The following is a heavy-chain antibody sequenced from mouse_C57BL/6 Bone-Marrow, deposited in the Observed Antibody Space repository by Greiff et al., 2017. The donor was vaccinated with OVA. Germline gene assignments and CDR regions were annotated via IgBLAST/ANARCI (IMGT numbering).Heavy chain of an antibody. CDR1: GFTFSSYA. V-gene: IGHV5-4*03. J-gene: IGHJ3*01. CDR2: ISDGGSYT. D-gene: IGHD2-2*01. Sequence: EVKLVESGGGLVKPGGSLKLSCAASGFTFSSYAMSWVRQTPEKRLEWVATISDGGSYTYYPDNVKGRFTISRDNAKNNLYLQMSHLKSEDTATYYCARYWGLRRPSFAYGGQGTLVTVSA. CDR3: ARYWGLRRPSFAY.